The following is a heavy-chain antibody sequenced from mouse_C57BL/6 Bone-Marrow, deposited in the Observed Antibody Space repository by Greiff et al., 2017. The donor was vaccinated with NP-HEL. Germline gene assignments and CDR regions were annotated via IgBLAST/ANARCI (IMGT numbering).Heavy chain of an antibody. CDR1: GYAFTNYL. D-gene: IGHD1-1*01. CDR3: ARHYGSSYWYFDV. J-gene: IGHJ1*03. Sequence: QVQLQQSGAELVRPGTSVKVSCQASGYAFTNYLIEWVKQRPGQGLEWIGVLNTGSGGTKYNEKFKGKATLTAAKSSSTAYMQLSSLTSEDSAVYFCARHYGSSYWYFDVWGTGTTVTVSS. CDR2: LNTGSGGT. V-gene: IGHV1-54*01.